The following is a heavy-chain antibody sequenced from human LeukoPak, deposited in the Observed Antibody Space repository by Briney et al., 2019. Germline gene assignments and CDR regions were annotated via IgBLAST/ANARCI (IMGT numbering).Heavy chain of an antibody. J-gene: IGHJ4*02. V-gene: IGHV3-33*01. CDR3: ARSLPDSSGYYYDY. D-gene: IGHD3-22*01. CDR2: IWYDGSTK. CDR1: GFTFSSSG. Sequence: PGGSLRLSCAASGFTFSSSGMHWVRQAPGKGLEWVAVIWYDGSTKYYADSVKGRFTISRDTSKNTLYLQMNSLRAEDTAVYYCARSLPDSSGYYYDYWGQGTLVTVSS.